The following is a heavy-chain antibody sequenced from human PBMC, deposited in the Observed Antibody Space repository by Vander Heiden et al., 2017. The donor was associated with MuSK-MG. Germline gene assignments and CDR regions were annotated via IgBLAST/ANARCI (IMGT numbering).Heavy chain of an antibody. J-gene: IGHJ4*02. CDR1: GFNFGSYW. V-gene: IGHV3-7*01. D-gene: IGHD5-18*01. CDR2: IQQGGSEK. Sequence: EVQLVESGGGLVQPGGSLRLPCAASGFNFGSYWMSWVRQAPGRGLEWVANIQQGGSEKYYVDSVEGRFTISRDNAKKSLFLQMNSLRAEDTAVYYCAKSTSGYTYGYYDYWGQGTLVTVSS. CDR3: AKSTSGYTYGYYDY.